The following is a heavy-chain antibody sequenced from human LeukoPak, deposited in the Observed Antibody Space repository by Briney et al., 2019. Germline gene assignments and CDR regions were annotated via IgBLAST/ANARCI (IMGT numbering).Heavy chain of an antibody. CDR1: GLSFSTFG. CDR3: AELGITMIGGV. Sequence: HPGGSLRLSCAASGLSFSTFGMTWVRQAPGKGLEWVSAISGSAVISFYADSVKGRFTISRDNAKNSLYLQMNSLRAEDTAVYYCAELGITMIGGVWGKGTTVTISS. CDR2: ISGSAVIS. D-gene: IGHD3-10*02. J-gene: IGHJ6*04. V-gene: IGHV3-23*01.